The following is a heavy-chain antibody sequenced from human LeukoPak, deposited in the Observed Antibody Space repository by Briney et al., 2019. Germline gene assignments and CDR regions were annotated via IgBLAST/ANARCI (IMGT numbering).Heavy chain of an antibody. Sequence: GGSLRLSCAASGFTFSGTAMTWVRQAPGKGLEWVSSICDSGKSKYYAHYVKGRITIPRDTTKNTLSLQINSLRDADTALYFRAKDIQLSTWGQGTMVTVSS. CDR3: AKDIQLST. CDR1: GFTFSGTA. V-gene: IGHV3-23*01. D-gene: IGHD5-24*01. CDR2: ICDSGKSK. J-gene: IGHJ3*01.